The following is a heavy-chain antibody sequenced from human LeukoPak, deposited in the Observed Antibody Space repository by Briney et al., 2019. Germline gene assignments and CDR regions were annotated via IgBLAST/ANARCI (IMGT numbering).Heavy chain of an antibody. CDR1: GGSMNSYY. D-gene: IGHD3-10*01. CDR3: ARVGAYNWFDP. J-gene: IGHJ5*02. Sequence: KPSETLSLTCTVSGGSMNSYYWSWIRQPPGKGLEWIGYIYYSGSTNYNPSLKSRVTITVDTSKNQFSLKLSSWTAADTAVYYCARVGAYNWFDPWGQGTLVTVSS. V-gene: IGHV4-59*01. CDR2: IYYSGST.